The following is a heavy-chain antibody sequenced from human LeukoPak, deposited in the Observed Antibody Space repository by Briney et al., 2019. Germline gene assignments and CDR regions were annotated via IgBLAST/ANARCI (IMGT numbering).Heavy chain of an antibody. D-gene: IGHD3-22*01. CDR2: ISGSGDST. CDR1: GFTFRRYA. Sequence: PGGSLRLSCAASGFTFRRYAMSWVRQAPGKGLEWVSGISGSGDSTYYADSVKGRFTISRDNAKNSLYLQMNSLRAEDTAVYYCARVGPRRLFDYWGQGTLVTVSS. V-gene: IGHV3-23*01. J-gene: IGHJ4*02. CDR3: ARVGPRRLFDY.